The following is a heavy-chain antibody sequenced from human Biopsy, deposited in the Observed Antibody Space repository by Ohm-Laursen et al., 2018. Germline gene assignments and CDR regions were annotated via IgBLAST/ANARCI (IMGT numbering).Heavy chain of an antibody. CDR2: INPILGIL. J-gene: IGHJ4*02. CDR1: GGSITTSG. D-gene: IGHD1-26*01. Sequence: ASVKVSCKASGGSITTSGISWVRQAPGQGLEWVGRINPILGILDYAQRLKDRVTITADKSTNTAYMQLSRLTSEDTASYYCASLYSGTYVGSDYWGQGTLVTVSS. CDR3: ASLYSGTYVGSDY. V-gene: IGHV1-69*04.